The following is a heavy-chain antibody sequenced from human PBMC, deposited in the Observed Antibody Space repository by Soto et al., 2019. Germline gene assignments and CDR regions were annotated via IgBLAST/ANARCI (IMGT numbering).Heavy chain of an antibody. J-gene: IGHJ4*02. CDR3: VKYLILEWLLSPFDY. V-gene: IGHV3-48*01. CDR1: GFTFSSYS. CDR2: ISSSSSTI. D-gene: IGHD3-3*01. Sequence: PGGSLRLSCAASGFTFSSYSMNWVRQAPGKGLEWVSYISSSSSTIYYADSVKGRFTISRDNAKNSLYLQMNSLRAEDTAVYYCVKYLILEWLLSPFDYWGQGTLVNVSS.